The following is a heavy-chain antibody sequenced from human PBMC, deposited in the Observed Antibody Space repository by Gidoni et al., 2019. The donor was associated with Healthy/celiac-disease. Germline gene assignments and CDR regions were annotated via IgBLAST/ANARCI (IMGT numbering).Heavy chain of an antibody. CDR3: ARAQVGATPYYYYGMDV. CDR1: GYTFTGYY. J-gene: IGHJ6*02. Sequence: QVQLVQSGAEVKKPGASVKVSCKSSGYTFTGYYMHWVRQAPGQGLEWMGWLKPNSGGTKYAQKFQGWVTMTRETSISTAYMELSRLRSDDTAVYYCARAQVGATPYYYYGMDVWGQGTTVTVSS. V-gene: IGHV1-2*04. CDR2: LKPNSGGT. D-gene: IGHD1-26*01.